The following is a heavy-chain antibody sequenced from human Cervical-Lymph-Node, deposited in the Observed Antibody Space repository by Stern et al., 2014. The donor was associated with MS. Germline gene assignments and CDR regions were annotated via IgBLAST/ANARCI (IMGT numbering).Heavy chain of an antibody. D-gene: IGHD1-1*01. V-gene: IGHV4-34*01. CDR3: ARERKVERSARVFVSFDV. J-gene: IGHJ3*01. CDR2: INHSGKT. Sequence: QVQLQQWGAGLLRPSETLSLTCAVHGASFTDNYWSWIRQTPGKGLEWIGEINHSGKTHHNPSLMSRVTLSVDTSMTQFSLKLNSVTAADTAVYYCARERKVERSARVFVSFDVWGQGTLLTVSS. CDR1: GASFTDNY.